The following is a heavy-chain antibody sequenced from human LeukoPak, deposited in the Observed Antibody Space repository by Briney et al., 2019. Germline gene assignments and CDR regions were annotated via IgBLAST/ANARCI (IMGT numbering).Heavy chain of an antibody. J-gene: IGHJ6*02. CDR2: INHSGST. V-gene: IGHV4-34*09. CDR1: GGSFSGYY. Sequence: SETLSLTCAVYGGSFSGYYWSWIRQPPGKGLEWIGEINHSGSTNYNPSLKSRVTISVDTSKNQFSLKLSSVTAADTAVYYCARDRRYCSGGSCYSDYYYGMDVWGQGTTVTVSS. D-gene: IGHD2-15*01. CDR3: ARDRRYCSGGSCYSDYYYGMDV.